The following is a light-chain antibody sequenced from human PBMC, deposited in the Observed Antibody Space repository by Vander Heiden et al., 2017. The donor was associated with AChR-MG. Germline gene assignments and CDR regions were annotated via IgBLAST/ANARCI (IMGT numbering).Light chain of an antibody. Sequence: QSALTQPTSVSGFPGQSITISCTGTSSDVGGYNYVSWYQHHPGKAPKLVSYGVSERPSGVSNRFSGSKSGNTASLTISGLQAEDEADYYCSSYTTSRTLVFGGGTRLTVL. CDR2: GVS. J-gene: IGLJ3*02. CDR3: SSYTTSRTLV. CDR1: SSDVGGYNY. V-gene: IGLV2-14*03.